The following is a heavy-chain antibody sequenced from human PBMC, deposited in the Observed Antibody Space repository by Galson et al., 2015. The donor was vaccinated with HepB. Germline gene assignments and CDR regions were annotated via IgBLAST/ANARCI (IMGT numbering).Heavy chain of an antibody. CDR1: GFTVSGNY. Sequence: SLRLSCAASGFTVSGNYMSWVRQAPGKGLEWVSVIYSAGDTYYADSVKGRFTISRDNSKNTLYLQMNSLRDEDTAVYYCARGYRFVSLDNWGQGILVTVSS. J-gene: IGHJ4*02. CDR2: IYSAGDT. V-gene: IGHV3-66*01. D-gene: IGHD1-1*01. CDR3: ARGYRFVSLDN.